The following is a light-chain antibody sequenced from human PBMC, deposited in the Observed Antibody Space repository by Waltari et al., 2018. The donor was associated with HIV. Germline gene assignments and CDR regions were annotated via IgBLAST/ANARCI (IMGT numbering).Light chain of an antibody. J-gene: IGLJ3*02. CDR1: SSNIGNTY. CDR3: GTWDNTLIAFWM. Sequence: QSVLTQPPSVSAAPGQSVTISCFGGSSNIGNTYVTWHQQLPGKPPKLLIYDSNTRPSGIPDRFAASKCGTSATLGITGVQSADEADYYCGTWDNTLIAFWMFGGGTKLTVL. V-gene: IGLV1-51*01. CDR2: DSN.